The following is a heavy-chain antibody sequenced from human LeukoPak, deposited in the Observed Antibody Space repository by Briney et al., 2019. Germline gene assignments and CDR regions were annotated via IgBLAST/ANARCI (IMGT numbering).Heavy chain of an antibody. CDR2: TSTTVGT. D-gene: IGHD3-10*01. Sequence: SETLSLTCTVSGASISSYYWSWIRQPAGKGLEWLGRTSTTVGTYYSPSLKSRVTMSIDTSKNQFSLRLTSVTAGDTAGYFCAGGYGSGTYSAWGQGTLVTVSS. CDR3: AGGYGSGTYSA. J-gene: IGHJ5*02. CDR1: GASISSYY. V-gene: IGHV4-4*07.